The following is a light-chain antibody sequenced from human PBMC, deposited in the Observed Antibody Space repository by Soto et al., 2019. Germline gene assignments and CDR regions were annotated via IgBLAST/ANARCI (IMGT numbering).Light chain of an antibody. Sequence: QSVLTQPASVSGSPGQSITISCTGSSSAIGTYNLVSWYQQHLGKAPKLMIHEGSKRPSGVSNRFSGSKSGNTASLTISGLQAEDEADYYCCSYVTTNTWVFGGGTKLTVL. V-gene: IGLV2-23*01. J-gene: IGLJ3*02. CDR1: SSAIGTYNL. CDR2: EGS. CDR3: CSYVTTNTWV.